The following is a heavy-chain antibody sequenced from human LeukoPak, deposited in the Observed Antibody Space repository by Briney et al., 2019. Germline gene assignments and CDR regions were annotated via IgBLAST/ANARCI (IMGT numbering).Heavy chain of an antibody. V-gene: IGHV1-8*01. D-gene: IGHD2-2*01. J-gene: IGHJ4*02. CDR2: MNPNSGNT. CDR3: ARNGYCSSTSCLFDY. Sequence: GASVKVSCKASGYTFTSYDINWVRQATGQGLEWMGWMNPNSGNTGYAQKFQGRVTMTTDTSTSTAYMELRSLRSDDTAVYFCARNGYCSSTSCLFDYWGQGTLVTVSS. CDR1: GYTFTSYD.